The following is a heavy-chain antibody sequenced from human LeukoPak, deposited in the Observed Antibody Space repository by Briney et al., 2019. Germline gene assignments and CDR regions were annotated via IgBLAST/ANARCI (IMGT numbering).Heavy chain of an antibody. V-gene: IGHV4-61*01. CDR1: GGSISSGNYY. CDR2: IYYSGST. Sequence: MPSQTLSLTCTVSGGSISSGNYYWSWIRQPPGKGLEWIGYIYYSGSTNYNPSLKSRVSVSVDTSKNQFSLKLNSVTAADTAVYYCARGLRYFDWLRNIDHYYYMDVWGKGATVTVSS. CDR3: ARGLRYFDWLRNIDHYYYMDV. D-gene: IGHD3-9*01. J-gene: IGHJ6*03.